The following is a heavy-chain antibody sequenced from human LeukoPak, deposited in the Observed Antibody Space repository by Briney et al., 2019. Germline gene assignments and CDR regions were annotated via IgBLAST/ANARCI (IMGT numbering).Heavy chain of an antibody. CDR2: IYTTGTT. J-gene: IGHJ4*02. V-gene: IGHV4-61*02. Sequence: SETLSLTCTVSGGSISSGSYYWSWTRQAAGKGLEWIGRIYTTGTTKYNPSLTSRVTISADTSENQFSLRLNSVTAADTALYYCARGISSTAFDLWGQGTLVTVSS. CDR1: GGSISSGSYY. CDR3: ARGISSTAFDL. D-gene: IGHD6-13*01.